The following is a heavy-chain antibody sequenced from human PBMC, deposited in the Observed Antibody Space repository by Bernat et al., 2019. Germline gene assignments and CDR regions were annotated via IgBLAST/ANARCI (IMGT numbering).Heavy chain of an antibody. D-gene: IGHD3-3*01. CDR1: GFTFSSYS. V-gene: IGHV3-21*01. Sequence: VQLVESGGGVVQPGRSLRLSCAASGFTFSSYSMNWVRQAPGKGLEWVSSISSSSSYIYYADSVKGRFTISRDNAKNSLYLQMNSLRAEDTAVYYCARDQLNYDFWSGYLGVGNDAFDIWGQGTMVTVSS. CDR3: ARDQLNYDFWSGYLGVGNDAFDI. J-gene: IGHJ3*02. CDR2: ISSSSSYI.